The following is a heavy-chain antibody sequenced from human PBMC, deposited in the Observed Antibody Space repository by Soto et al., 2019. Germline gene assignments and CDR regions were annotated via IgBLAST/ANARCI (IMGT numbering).Heavy chain of an antibody. Sequence: QVQLVQSGAEVKKPGSSVKVSCKASGCTFSSYTISWVRQAPGQGLEWMGRIITILGIANYAQKFQGRVTITADKSKSTAYMELSSLRSEDTDLYYCASPCSSTSCSRPTRQYYYYMDVWGQGTTVTVSS. CDR1: GCTFSSYT. D-gene: IGHD2-2*01. J-gene: IGHJ6*03. CDR2: IITILGIA. V-gene: IGHV1-69*02. CDR3: ASPCSSTSCSRPTRQYYYYMDV.